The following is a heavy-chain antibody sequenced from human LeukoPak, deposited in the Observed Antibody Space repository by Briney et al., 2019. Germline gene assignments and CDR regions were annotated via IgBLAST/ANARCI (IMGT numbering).Heavy chain of an antibody. CDR2: ISWNSGSI. CDR1: GFTFDDYA. V-gene: IGHV3-9*01. Sequence: PGGSPRLSCAASGFTFDDYAMHWVRQAPGKGLEWVSGISWNSGSIGYADSVKGRFTISRDNAKNSLNLQMNSLRDEDTALYYCAKAPSRLAYIMDVWGQGTTVTVSS. CDR3: AKAPSRLAYIMDV. D-gene: IGHD2-21*01. J-gene: IGHJ6*02.